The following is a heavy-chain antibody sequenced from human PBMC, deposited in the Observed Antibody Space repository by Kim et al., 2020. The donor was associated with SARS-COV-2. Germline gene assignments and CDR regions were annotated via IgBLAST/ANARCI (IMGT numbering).Heavy chain of an antibody. CDR1: GYSFPTYW. J-gene: IGHJ6*02. Sequence: GESLKISCRSSGYSFPTYWIAWVRQVPGKGLEWVGRIYPSDSDTRYNPSLQGRVTISADKSIGTAYLQWTSLQASDTAMYYCATCGHDTGYYFAMDVWGQGTTVSVS. CDR2: IYPSDSDT. D-gene: IGHD1-1*01. CDR3: ATCGHDTGYYFAMDV. V-gene: IGHV5-51*01.